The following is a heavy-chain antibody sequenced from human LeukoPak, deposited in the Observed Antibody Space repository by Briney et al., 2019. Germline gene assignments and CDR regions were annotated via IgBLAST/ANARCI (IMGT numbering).Heavy chain of an antibody. CDR3: AKGGYYDFWSGYSNWFDP. V-gene: IGHV3-30*02. J-gene: IGHJ5*02. Sequence: PGGSLRLSCAASGFTFSSYGMHWVRQAPGKGLEWVAFIRYDGSNKYYADSVKGRFTISRDNSKNTLYLQMNSLRAEDTAVHYCAKGGYYDFWSGYSNWFDPWGQGTLVTVSS. CDR1: GFTFSSYG. CDR2: IRYDGSNK. D-gene: IGHD3-3*01.